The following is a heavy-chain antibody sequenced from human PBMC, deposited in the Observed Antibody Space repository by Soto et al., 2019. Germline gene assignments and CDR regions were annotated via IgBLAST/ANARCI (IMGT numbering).Heavy chain of an antibody. CDR3: AKDGDIVVVPAAGKLDY. CDR2: ISYDGSNK. D-gene: IGHD2-2*01. Sequence: GGSLRLSCAASGFTFSSYGMHWVRQAPGKGLEWVAVISYDGSNKYYADSVKGRFTISRDNSKNTLYLQMNSLRAEDTAVYYCAKDGDIVVVPAAGKLDYWGQGTLVTVSS. V-gene: IGHV3-30*18. J-gene: IGHJ4*02. CDR1: GFTFSSYG.